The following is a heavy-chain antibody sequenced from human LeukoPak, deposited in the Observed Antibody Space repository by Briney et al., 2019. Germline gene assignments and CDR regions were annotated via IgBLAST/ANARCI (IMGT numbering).Heavy chain of an antibody. V-gene: IGHV1-2*02. Sequence: ASVKVSCKASGYTFTGYYIHWVRQAPGQGLEWMGWINPNSGGTRYAQKFQGRITMTRDTSISTAYVELSSLRTDDTAVYYCARDPLRRSSSGFGSNWFDPWGQGTLVTVSS. CDR1: GYTFTGYY. J-gene: IGHJ5*02. CDR3: ARDPLRRSSSGFGSNWFDP. CDR2: INPNSGGT. D-gene: IGHD6-13*01.